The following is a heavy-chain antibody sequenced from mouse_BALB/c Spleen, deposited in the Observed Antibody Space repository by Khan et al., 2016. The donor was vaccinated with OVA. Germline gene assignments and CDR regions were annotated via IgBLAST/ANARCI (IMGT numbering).Heavy chain of an antibody. J-gene: IGHJ3*01. CDR2: INPYNAGT. V-gene: IGHV1S136*01. Sequence: VRLQQSGPELVEPGASVKMSCKASGYTFTNYVMHWVKQKPGQGLEWIGYINPYNAGTRYNEKFKGKATLTSDISSTTAYIELSSLTSEDSAVYYCAREASGGDFSFPYWGQGTLVTVSA. CDR1: GYTFTNYV. CDR3: AREASGGDFSFPY. D-gene: IGHD3-3*01.